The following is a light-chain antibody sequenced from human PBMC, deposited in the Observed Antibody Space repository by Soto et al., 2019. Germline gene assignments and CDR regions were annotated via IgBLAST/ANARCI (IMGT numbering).Light chain of an antibody. CDR1: QSINRN. V-gene: IGKV3D-15*01. CDR2: GIS. Sequence: LLMAQSAATQSASPRERATLSCTASQSINRNYLAWYQQKPGQAPRLLIYGISSRATGIPDRFSGSGSGTEFTLTISSLQPEDFAIYYCQQYTQCPIPFGQGTLLEIK. J-gene: IGKJ5*01. CDR3: QQYTQCPIP.